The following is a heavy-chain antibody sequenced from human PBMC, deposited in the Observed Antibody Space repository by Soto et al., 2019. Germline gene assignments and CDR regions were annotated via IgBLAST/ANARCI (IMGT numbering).Heavy chain of an antibody. J-gene: IGHJ6*02. CDR2: INAGNGRT. D-gene: IGHD4-17*01. V-gene: IGHV1-3*01. Sequence: QVQLVQSGAEVKKPGASVKVSCRTSGFTFTNYAIQWVRQAPGQRLEWMGWINAGNGRTKYSQNFQGRVTITRDASASTAYMELSSLRSEDTAVYYCAFDDYGGNVYYYGMDVWGQGTTVTVSS. CDR3: AFDDYGGNVYYYGMDV. CDR1: GFTFTNYA.